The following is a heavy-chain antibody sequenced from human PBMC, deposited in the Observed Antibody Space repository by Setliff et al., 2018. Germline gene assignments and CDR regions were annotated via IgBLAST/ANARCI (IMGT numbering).Heavy chain of an antibody. D-gene: IGHD1-26*01. CDR1: GFTFSSYS. Sequence: GGSLRLSCAASGFTFSSYSMNWVRQAPGKGLEWVSYISSSSSTIYYADSVKGRFTISRDNAKNSLYLQMNSLKTEDTAVYYCTTGEAGVGPTKAEAFDIWGQGTMVTVSS. J-gene: IGHJ3*02. V-gene: IGHV3-48*01. CDR2: ISSSSSTI. CDR3: TTGEAGVGPTKAEAFDI.